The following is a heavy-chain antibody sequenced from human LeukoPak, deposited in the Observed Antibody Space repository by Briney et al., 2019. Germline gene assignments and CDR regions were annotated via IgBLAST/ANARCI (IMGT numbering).Heavy chain of an antibody. CDR2: IRYDGSNK. V-gene: IGHV3-30*02. J-gene: IGHJ6*03. D-gene: IGHD2-15*01. CDR3: ASTLCSGDNCYFDYYYMDV. Sequence: GGSLRLSCAASGFTFSSYGMHWVRQAPGKGLEWVAFIRYDGSNKYYADSVKGRFTISRDNSKNTLYLQMNSLRAEDTAVYYCASTLCSGDNCYFDYYYMDVWGKGTTVTISS. CDR1: GFTFSSYG.